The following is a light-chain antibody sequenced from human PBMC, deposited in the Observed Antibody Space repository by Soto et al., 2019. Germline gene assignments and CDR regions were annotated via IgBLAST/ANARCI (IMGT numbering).Light chain of an antibody. CDR2: NTS. CDR3: QHYGGSFI. CDR1: QSINSKS. Sequence: EIVLTQSPGTLSLSPGEGATVSCRVSQSINSKSLVWYQRKFGQAPRLLIYNTSSRATGIPDRFSGSGSGTVFTLSISRLEPEDFAGYYCQHYGGSFIFGPGTKVDFK. V-gene: IGKV3-20*01. J-gene: IGKJ3*01.